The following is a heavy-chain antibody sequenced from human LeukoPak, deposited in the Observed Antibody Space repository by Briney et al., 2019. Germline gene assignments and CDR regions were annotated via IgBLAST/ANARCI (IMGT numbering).Heavy chain of an antibody. CDR1: GYTFTSYT. CDR3: ARGGSLDY. D-gene: IGHD6-13*01. J-gene: IGHJ4*02. V-gene: IGHV1-3*01. CDR2: INAGNGNT. Sequence: ASVKVSCKASGYTFTSYTMHWVRQAPGQRLEWMGWINAGNGNTKSSQKFHGRVTITRDTSATTAYMELSSLRSEDTAVYYCARGGSLDYWGQGTLVTVSS.